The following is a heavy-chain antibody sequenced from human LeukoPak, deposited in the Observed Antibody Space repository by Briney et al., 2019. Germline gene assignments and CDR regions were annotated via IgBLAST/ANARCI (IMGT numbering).Heavy chain of an antibody. Sequence: GGSLRLSCAASGFTFGSSWMTWVRQAPGKGLEWVADIGQDGSAKNYVDSVKGRFTISRDNDKNSLYLQMNSLRAEDTAVYYCARAPTVLVGYCSSSSCQADYWGQGTLVTVSS. J-gene: IGHJ4*02. V-gene: IGHV3-7*01. CDR3: ARAPTVLVGYCSSSSCQADY. CDR2: IGQDGSAK. CDR1: GFTFGSSW. D-gene: IGHD2-2*01.